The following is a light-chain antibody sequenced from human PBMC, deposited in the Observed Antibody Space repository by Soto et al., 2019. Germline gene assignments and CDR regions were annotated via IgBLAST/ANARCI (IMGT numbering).Light chain of an antibody. J-gene: IGLJ2*01. CDR2: DVS. CDR3: QSYDISLSGSVV. V-gene: IGLV2-11*01. CDR1: SSDVGGYNY. Sequence: QSALTQPRSVSGSLGQSVTISCTGTSSDVGGYNYVSWYQQHPGKAPKLMIYDVSKRPSGVPDRFSGSKSGTSASLAITGLQAEDEADYSCQSYDISLSGSVVFGGGTKLTVL.